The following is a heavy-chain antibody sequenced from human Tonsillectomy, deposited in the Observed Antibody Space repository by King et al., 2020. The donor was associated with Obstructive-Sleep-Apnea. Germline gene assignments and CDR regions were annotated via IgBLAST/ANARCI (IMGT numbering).Heavy chain of an antibody. V-gene: IGHV3-74*01. J-gene: IGHJ4*02. CDR2: INSDGSST. D-gene: IGHD5-24*01. Sequence: VQLVESGGGLVQPGGSLRLSCAASGFTFSSYWMHWVRQAPGKGLVWVSRINSDGSSTSYADSVKGRFTISRDNAKNTLYLQMNSLRAEDTAVYYCVIDGYNSVLTLDYWGQGTLVTVSS. CDR1: GFTFSSYW. CDR3: VIDGYNSVLTLDY.